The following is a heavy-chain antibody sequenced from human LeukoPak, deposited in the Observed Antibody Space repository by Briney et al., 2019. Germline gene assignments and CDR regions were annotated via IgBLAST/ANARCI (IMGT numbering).Heavy chain of an antibody. J-gene: IGHJ4*02. CDR3: ARNYGSGSLGFDY. Sequence: SETLSLTCTVSSGSISSYYWSWIRQPPGKGLEWIGYIYYSGSTNYNPSLKSRVTISVDTSKNQFSLKLSSVTAADTAVYYCARNYGSGSLGFDYWGQGTLVTVSS. D-gene: IGHD3-10*01. V-gene: IGHV4-59*01. CDR2: IYYSGST. CDR1: SGSISSYY.